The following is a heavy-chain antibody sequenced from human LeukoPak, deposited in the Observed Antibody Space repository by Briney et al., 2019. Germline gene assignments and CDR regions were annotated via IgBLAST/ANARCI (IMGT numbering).Heavy chain of an antibody. J-gene: IGHJ5*02. V-gene: IGHV4-39*07. CDR1: GGSISSSSYY. CDR3: ARYYDSSGYYYLSRSELNWFDP. CDR2: IYYSGST. D-gene: IGHD3-22*01. Sequence: SETLSLTCTVSGGSISSSSYYWGWIRQPPGKGLEWIGSIYYSGSTYYNPSLKSRVTISVDTSKNQFSLKLSSVTAADTAVYYCARYYDSSGYYYLSRSELNWFDPWGQGTLVTVSS.